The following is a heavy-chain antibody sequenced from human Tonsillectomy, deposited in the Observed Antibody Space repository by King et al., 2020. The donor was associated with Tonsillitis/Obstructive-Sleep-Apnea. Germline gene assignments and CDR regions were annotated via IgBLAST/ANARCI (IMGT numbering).Heavy chain of an antibody. V-gene: IGHV5-51*03. Sequence: QLVQSGAEVKKPGESLKISCKGSGYNFTNYWIGWVRQMPGKGLEWMGIIYPGDSDTRYSPSFQGQVTISADKSISTAYLQWSSLKASDTAMYYCARGDYSISVGYSYYGMDVWGQGTTVTVSS. CDR1: GYNFTNYW. CDR3: ARGDYSISVGYSYYGMDV. J-gene: IGHJ6*02. CDR2: IYPGDSDT. D-gene: IGHD4-11*01.